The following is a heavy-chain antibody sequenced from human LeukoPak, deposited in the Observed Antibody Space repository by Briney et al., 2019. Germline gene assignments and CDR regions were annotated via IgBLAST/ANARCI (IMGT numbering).Heavy chain of an antibody. D-gene: IGHD3-22*01. CDR1: GGSFSGYY. CDR2: INHSGST. CDR3: ARLSDYYDSTGDL. J-gene: IGHJ2*01. V-gene: IGHV4-34*01. Sequence: PSETLSLTCAVYGGSFSGYYWSWIRQPPGEGLEWIGEINHSGSTNYNPSLKSRVTISVDTSKNQFSLKLSSVTAADTAVYYCARLSDYYDSTGDLWGRGTLVTVSS.